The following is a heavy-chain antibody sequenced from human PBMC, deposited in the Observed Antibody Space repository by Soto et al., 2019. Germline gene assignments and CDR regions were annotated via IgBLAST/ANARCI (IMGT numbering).Heavy chain of an antibody. CDR3: TTAYSSGYYYEYYYYYGMDV. CDR2: IKSKTDGGTT. V-gene: IGHV3-15*07. D-gene: IGHD3-22*01. Sequence: EVQLVESGGGLVKPGGSLRLSCAASGFTFSNAWMNWVRQAPGKGLEWVGRIKSKTDGGTTDYAAPVKGRFTISRDDSKNTLYLQMNSLKTEDTAVYYCTTAYSSGYYYEYYYYYGMDVWGQGTTVTVSS. CDR1: GFTFSNAW. J-gene: IGHJ6*02.